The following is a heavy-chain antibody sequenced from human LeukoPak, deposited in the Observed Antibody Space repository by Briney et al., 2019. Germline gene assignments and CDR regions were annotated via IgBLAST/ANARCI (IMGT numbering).Heavy chain of an antibody. CDR1: GDSVSSGSSY. D-gene: IGHD3-10*01. V-gene: IGHV4-39*01. Sequence: SETLSLTCTVSGDSVSSGSSYWGWIRQPPGKGLEWIGGMYYSGSTYYNPSLKSRVTISVDTSKNQFSLKLSSVTAADTAVYCCARHYYGSGNHYYYMDVWGKGTTVTVSS. J-gene: IGHJ6*03. CDR2: MYYSGST. CDR3: ARHYYGSGNHYYYMDV.